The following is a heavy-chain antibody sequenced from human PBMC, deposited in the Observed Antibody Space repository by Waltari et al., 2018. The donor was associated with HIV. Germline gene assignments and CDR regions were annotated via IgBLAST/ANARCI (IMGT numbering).Heavy chain of an antibody. J-gene: IGHJ5*02. CDR3: AADPGSGDKFDP. Sequence: QMQLVQSGPEVKKPGTSVKVSCKASGFTFTSSAVQWVRQARGQRLEWIGWIVVGSGNTNYAQKVQERVTITRDMATSTAYMEQSSLRSEDTAVYYCAADPGSGDKFDPWGQGTLVTVSS. V-gene: IGHV1-58*01. D-gene: IGHD1-1*01. CDR1: GFTFTSSA. CDR2: IVVGSGNT.